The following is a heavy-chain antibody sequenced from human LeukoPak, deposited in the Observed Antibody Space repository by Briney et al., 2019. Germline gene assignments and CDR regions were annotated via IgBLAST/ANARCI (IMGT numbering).Heavy chain of an antibody. CDR3: AKAPVTTCRGAFCSPFDY. V-gene: IGHV3-23*01. Sequence: GGSLRLSCAASGFTLSSYAMSWVRQAPGKGLQWVSAISDTGNTYHSDSVKGRFTISRDSSKNTLFLQINRLRPEDAAVYYCAKAPVTTCRGAFCSPFDYWGLGTLVTVSS. CDR2: ISDTGNT. D-gene: IGHD2-15*01. J-gene: IGHJ4*02. CDR1: GFTLSSYA.